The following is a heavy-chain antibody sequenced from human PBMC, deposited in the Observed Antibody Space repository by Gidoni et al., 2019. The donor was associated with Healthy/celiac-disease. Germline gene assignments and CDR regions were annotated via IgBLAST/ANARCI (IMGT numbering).Heavy chain of an antibody. Sequence: QLQLQESGPGLVKPSETLSLTCTVSGGSISSSSYYWGWIRQPPGKGLEWIGSIYYSGSTYYNPSLKSRVTISVDTSKNQFSLKLSSVTAADTAVYYCARQPNYVIVEYGMDVWGQGITVTVSS. CDR3: ARQPNYVIVEYGMDV. D-gene: IGHD2-15*01. CDR1: GGSISSSSYY. V-gene: IGHV4-39*01. CDR2: IYYSGST. J-gene: IGHJ6*02.